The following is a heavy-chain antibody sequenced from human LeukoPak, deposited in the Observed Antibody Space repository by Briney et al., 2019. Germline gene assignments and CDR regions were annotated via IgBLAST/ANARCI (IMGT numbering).Heavy chain of an antibody. CDR3: ATGVSRYYDTLTGYSPQQV. Sequence: ASVKVSCKVSGYTLTELSMHWVRQAPGKGLEWMGGFDPEDGETIYAQKFQGRVTMTEDTSTDTAYMELSSLRSEDTAVYYCATGVSRYYDTLTGYSPQQVWGQGTLVTVSS. J-gene: IGHJ4*02. CDR1: GYTLTELS. CDR2: FDPEDGET. V-gene: IGHV1-24*01. D-gene: IGHD3-9*01.